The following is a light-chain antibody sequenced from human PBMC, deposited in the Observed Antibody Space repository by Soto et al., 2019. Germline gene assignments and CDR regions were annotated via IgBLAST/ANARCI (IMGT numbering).Light chain of an antibody. J-gene: IGLJ2*01. CDR3: GTWDSSLSAVV. CDR1: SSNIGINF. CDR2: DNS. Sequence: QAVVTQPPSVSAAPGQKVTISCSGSSSNIGINFVSWYQQLPGTAPKLLIYDNSNRPSGIPDRFSGSKSGTSATLGITGLQTGDEADYYCGTWDSSLSAVVFGGGTKLTVL. V-gene: IGLV1-51*01.